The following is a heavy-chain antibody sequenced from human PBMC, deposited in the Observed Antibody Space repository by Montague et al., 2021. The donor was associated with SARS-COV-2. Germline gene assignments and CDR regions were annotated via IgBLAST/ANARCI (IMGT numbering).Heavy chain of an antibody. V-gene: IGHV3-33*01. Sequence: SRRISCVAFGFIHSKYGVHWVRQAPGKGLEWVASIWNDGRKKHHADSVKGRFTISRDNSNNMLYLQMDSLRADDAGVYYCVGDPGDPDTFDFWGQGTQATVSS. D-gene: IGHD7-27*01. CDR1: GFIHSKYG. J-gene: IGHJ4*02. CDR2: IWNDGRKK. CDR3: VGDPGDPDTFDF.